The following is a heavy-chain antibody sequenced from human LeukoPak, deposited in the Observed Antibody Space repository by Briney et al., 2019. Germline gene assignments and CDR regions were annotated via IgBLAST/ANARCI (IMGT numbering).Heavy chain of an antibody. CDR2: ISGSGGRT. CDR1: GFTFSTYA. Sequence: GGSLRLSCATSGFTFSTYAMNWVRQAPGKGLEWVSAISGSGGRTYYADSLKGRFTISRDNSKSTLYLEMNSLRAEDTAVYYCASPNYYGSSGYYSPFDYWGQGTLVTVSS. J-gene: IGHJ4*02. D-gene: IGHD3-22*01. CDR3: ASPNYYGSSGYYSPFDY. V-gene: IGHV3-23*01.